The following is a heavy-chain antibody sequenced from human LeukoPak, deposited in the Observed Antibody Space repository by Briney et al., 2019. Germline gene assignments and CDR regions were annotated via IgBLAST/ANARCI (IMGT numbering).Heavy chain of an antibody. Sequence: GASVKVSCKASGYTFTSYGISWVRQAPGQGLEWMGWISAYNGNTNYAQKLQGRVTMTTDTSTSTAYMELRSLRSDDTAVYYCARLPLFAGSYSWIFDYWGQGTLVTVSS. V-gene: IGHV1-18*01. CDR3: ARLPLFAGSYSWIFDY. D-gene: IGHD1-26*01. CDR1: GYTFTSYG. CDR2: ISAYNGNT. J-gene: IGHJ4*02.